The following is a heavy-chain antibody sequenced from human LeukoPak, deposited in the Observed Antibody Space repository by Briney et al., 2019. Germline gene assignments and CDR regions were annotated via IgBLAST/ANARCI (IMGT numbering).Heavy chain of an antibody. J-gene: IGHJ1*01. CDR3: AFLVREPLH. V-gene: IGHV3-7*01. CDR2: IESIGSDR. CDR1: GFSFSQYY. Sequence: GGSLRLSCAVSGFSFSQYYMGWVRQAPGKGLEWVAIIESIGSDRKYVDSVKGRFTISRDNAKNSLYLQMSSLTAEDTAIYYCAFLVREPLHWGRGTLVTVSS. D-gene: IGHD3-10*01.